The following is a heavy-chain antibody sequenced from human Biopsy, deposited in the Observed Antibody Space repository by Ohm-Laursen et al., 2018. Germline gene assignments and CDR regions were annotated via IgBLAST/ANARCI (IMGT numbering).Heavy chain of an antibody. Sequence: SLRLSCAASGFPFTGFSMDWVRQAPGKGLAWVASITSGSSYIYYADSVKGRFTISRDNPKNSLYLQMNSLRADDSAVYFCAREQPALSGGGSWLDSWGQGTPVTVSS. CDR3: AREQPALSGGGSWLDS. J-gene: IGHJ5*01. CDR1: GFPFTGFS. V-gene: IGHV3-21*01. D-gene: IGHD6-19*01. CDR2: ITSGSSYI.